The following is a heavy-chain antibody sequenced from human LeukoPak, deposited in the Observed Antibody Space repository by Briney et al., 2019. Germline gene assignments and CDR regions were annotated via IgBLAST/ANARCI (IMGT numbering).Heavy chain of an antibody. Sequence: RSGGSLRLSCAASGFTFSSYAMSWVRQAPGKGLEWVSAISGSGGSTYYADSVKGRFTISRDNSKNTLYLQMNSLRAEDTAVYYCAKATEQDYYDSSGYYYGIPYPYYFDYWGQGTLVTVSS. D-gene: IGHD3-22*01. CDR3: AKATEQDYYDSSGYYYGIPYPYYFDY. V-gene: IGHV3-23*01. CDR1: GFTFSSYA. J-gene: IGHJ4*02. CDR2: ISGSGGST.